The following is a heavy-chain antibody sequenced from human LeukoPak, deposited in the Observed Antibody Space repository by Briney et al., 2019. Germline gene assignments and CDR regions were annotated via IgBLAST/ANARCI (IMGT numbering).Heavy chain of an antibody. CDR1: GDSVSNNNAA. J-gene: IGHJ4*02. CDR3: ARGTWYSGFDY. V-gene: IGHV6-1*01. CDR2: TYYRSKWSN. D-gene: IGHD6-13*01. Sequence: SQTLSLTCAISGDSVSNNNAAWTWIRQSPSRGLEWLGRTYYRSKWSNDYAVSVRSRITINPDTSKNQFSLHLNSVTPDDTAVYYCARGTWYSGFDYWGQGTLVTVSS.